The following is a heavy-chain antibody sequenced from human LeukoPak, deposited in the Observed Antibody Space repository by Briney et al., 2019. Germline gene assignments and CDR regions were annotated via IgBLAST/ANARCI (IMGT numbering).Heavy chain of an antibody. CDR3: ARQAAAGETFDY. D-gene: IGHD6-13*01. CDR2: IWYDGSNK. CDR1: GFTFSSFG. V-gene: IGHV3-33*01. J-gene: IGHJ4*02. Sequence: GSSLRLSCAASGFTFSSFGMHWVRQAPGKGLEWVAVIWYDGSNKYYADSVKGRVTISRDNSKNTLYMQMNSLRAEDTAMYYCARQAAAGETFDYWGQGTLVTVSS.